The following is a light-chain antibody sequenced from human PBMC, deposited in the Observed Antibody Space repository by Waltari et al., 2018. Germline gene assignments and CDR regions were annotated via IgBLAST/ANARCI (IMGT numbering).Light chain of an antibody. V-gene: IGKV3-20*01. CDR1: QSVNSDN. CDR2: EVY. J-gene: IGKJ1*01. CDR3: QDYGSSRT. Sequence: EIVLMQSPGTLSLSPGERATLSCRASQSVNSDNLAWYQQRPGQAPRLLIYEVYRRASGIPDRFSGSGSGTHFTLTIFSLEPEDFAVYYCQDYGSSRTFGQGTKVEFK.